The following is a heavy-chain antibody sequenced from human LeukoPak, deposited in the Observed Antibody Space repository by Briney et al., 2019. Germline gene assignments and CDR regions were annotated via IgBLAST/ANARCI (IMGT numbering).Heavy chain of an antibody. CDR1: GDSISSGHFY. CDR3: ASQTVDHKLDY. Sequence: NPSETLSLTCTVTGDSISSGHFYWTWVRQPAGMGLEWLGYIYSSGSTYQTPSLKSRLAISVDTSKNQFSLRLNSVTAADTAIYYCASQTVDHKLDYWGQGTLVTVSS. J-gene: IGHJ4*02. CDR2: IYSSGST. V-gene: IGHV4-30-4*08.